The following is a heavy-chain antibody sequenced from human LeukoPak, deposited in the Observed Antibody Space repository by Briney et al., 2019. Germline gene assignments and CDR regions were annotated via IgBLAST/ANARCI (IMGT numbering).Heavy chain of an antibody. V-gene: IGHV4-59*06. J-gene: IGHJ4*02. CDR1: GGSISSYY. CDR2: IYYSGST. Sequence: SETLSLTCTVSGGSISSYYWSWIRQPPGKGLEWIGYIYYSGSTYYNPSLKSRVTISVDTSKNQFSLKLSSVTAADTAVYYCARGTGTTFYWGQGTLVTVSS. CDR3: ARGTGTTFY. D-gene: IGHD1-7*01.